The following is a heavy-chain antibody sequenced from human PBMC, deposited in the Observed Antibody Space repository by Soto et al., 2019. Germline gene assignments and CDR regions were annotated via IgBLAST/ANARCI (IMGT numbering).Heavy chain of an antibody. J-gene: IGHJ4*02. Sequence: GGSLRLSCAASGFSFGSYALSWFRQAPGKGLEWVSTISGSDGRTFYADSVKGRFSISRDTSQNTLYLQMNSLRADDTAIYYCARWSYLDYWGQGTRVTVS. CDR2: ISGSDGRT. D-gene: IGHD3-3*01. V-gene: IGHV3-23*01. CDR1: GFSFGSYA. CDR3: ARWSYLDY.